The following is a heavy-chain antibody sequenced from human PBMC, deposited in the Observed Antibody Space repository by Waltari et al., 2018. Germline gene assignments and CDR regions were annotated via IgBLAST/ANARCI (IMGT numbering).Heavy chain of an antibody. CDR3: ATNKGFGELFGFDY. V-gene: IGHV1-24*01. CDR1: GYTLTELS. D-gene: IGHD3-10*01. J-gene: IGHJ4*02. CDR2: FDPEDGET. Sequence: QVQLVQSGAEVKKPGASVKVSCKVFGYTLTELSLHCGRQAPGKGLEWMGGFDPEDGETIYAPKFQGRGTMTEDTSTDTAYMELSSLRSEDTAVYYCATNKGFGELFGFDYWGQGTLVTVSS.